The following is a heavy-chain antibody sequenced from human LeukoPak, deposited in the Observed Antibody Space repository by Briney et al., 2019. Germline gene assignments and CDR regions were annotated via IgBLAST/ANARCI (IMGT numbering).Heavy chain of an antibody. CDR2: IYYSGST. D-gene: IGHD5-12*01. CDR3: ARDGGYSGYDYPYNWFDP. Sequence: SQTLSLTCTVSGGSISSGSYYWSWIRQPAGKGLEWIGYIYYSGSTNYNPSLKSRVTISVDTSKNQFSLKLSSVTAADTAVYYCARDGGYSGYDYPYNWFDPWGQGTLVTVSS. CDR1: GGSISSGSYY. J-gene: IGHJ5*02. V-gene: IGHV4-61*10.